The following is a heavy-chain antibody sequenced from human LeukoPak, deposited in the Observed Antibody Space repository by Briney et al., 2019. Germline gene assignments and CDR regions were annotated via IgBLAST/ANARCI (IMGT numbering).Heavy chain of an antibody. D-gene: IGHD6-13*01. CDR2: INHSGST. V-gene: IGHV4-34*01. J-gene: IGHJ4*02. Sequence: PSETLSLTCAVYGGSFSGYYWSWIRQPPGKGLEWIGEINHSGSTNYNPSLKSRVTISVDTSKNQFSLKLSSVTAADTAVYYCARGAGYSSSWYPQFDYWGQGTLVTVSS. CDR3: ARGAGYSSSWYPQFDY. CDR1: GGSFSGYY.